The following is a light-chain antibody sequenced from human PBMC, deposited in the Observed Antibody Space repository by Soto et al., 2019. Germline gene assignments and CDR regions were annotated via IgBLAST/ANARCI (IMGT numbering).Light chain of an antibody. CDR1: QSVLFTSNNKNY. CDR2: WAS. Sequence: DIVMTHSPHSMAVSLGERATINCESSQSVLFTSNNKNYLAWYQQKPGQPPKLLLSWASARESGVPERFSGSGSGTLFTLSISSLQAEDLAVYYCQQYYTLPLTFGGGTKVDIK. V-gene: IGKV4-1*01. J-gene: IGKJ4*01. CDR3: QQYYTLPLT.